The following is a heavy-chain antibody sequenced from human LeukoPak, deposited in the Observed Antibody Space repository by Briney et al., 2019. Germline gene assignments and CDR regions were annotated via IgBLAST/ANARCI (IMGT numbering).Heavy chain of an antibody. CDR1: GFTFSNFW. V-gene: IGHV3-7*01. CDR3: GASSGWYGDY. CDR2: INQDGSGK. J-gene: IGHJ4*02. D-gene: IGHD6-19*01. Sequence: GGSLRLSCAASGFTFSNFWMTWVRLAPGKGLEWVANINQDGSGKYYVDSVKGRFSISRDNAKNSLYLQMDSLRAEDTAVYYCGASSGWYGDYWGQGTLVTVSS.